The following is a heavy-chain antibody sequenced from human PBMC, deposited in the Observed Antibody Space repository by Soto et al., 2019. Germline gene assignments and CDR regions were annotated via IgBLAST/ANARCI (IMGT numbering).Heavy chain of an antibody. D-gene: IGHD6-13*01. CDR3: ARASNSSSSVGDYYYGMDV. CDR1: GGTFSSYT. Sequence: QVQLVQSGAEVKKPGSSVKVSCKASGGTFSSYTISWVRQAPGQGLEWMGRIIPILGIANYAQKFQGRVTITADKSTSTAYMELSSLRSEDTAVYYCARASNSSSSVGDYYYGMDVWGQGTTVTVSS. J-gene: IGHJ6*02. CDR2: IIPILGIA. V-gene: IGHV1-69*02.